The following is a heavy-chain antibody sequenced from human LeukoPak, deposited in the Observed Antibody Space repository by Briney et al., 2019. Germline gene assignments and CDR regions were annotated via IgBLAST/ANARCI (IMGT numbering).Heavy chain of an antibody. CDR3: ARDRGGSYSAIDY. D-gene: IGHD2-15*01. CDR1: GFTFSSYS. V-gene: IGHV3-48*04. CDR2: ISSSSITI. J-gene: IGHJ4*02. Sequence: GGSLRLSCAASGFTFSSYSLNWVRQAPGKGLEWVSFISSSSITIYYADSVKGRFTISRDSAEKSLYLQMNSLRAEDTAVYYCARDRGGSYSAIDYWGQGTLVTVSS.